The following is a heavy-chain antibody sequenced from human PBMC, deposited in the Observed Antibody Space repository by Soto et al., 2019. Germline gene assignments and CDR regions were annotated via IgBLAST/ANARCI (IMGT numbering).Heavy chain of an antibody. Sequence: QVQLQESGPGLVKPSQTLSLTCTVSGGSISSGGYYWSWIRQHPGKGLEWIGYIYYSGSTYYNPSLKSRVTISVDTSKNHFSLKLSSVTAADTAVYYCASGREYYGSGMHGMDVWGQGTTVTVSS. CDR2: IYYSGST. CDR1: GGSISSGGYY. V-gene: IGHV4-31*03. CDR3: ASGREYYGSGMHGMDV. D-gene: IGHD3-10*01. J-gene: IGHJ6*02.